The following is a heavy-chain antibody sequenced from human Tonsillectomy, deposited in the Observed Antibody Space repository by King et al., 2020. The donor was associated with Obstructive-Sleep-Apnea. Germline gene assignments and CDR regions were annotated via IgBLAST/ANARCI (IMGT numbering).Heavy chain of an antibody. CDR3: ARNNVYGDSGYYFGMDV. D-gene: IGHD4-17*01. J-gene: IGHJ6*02. CDR2: ISSSSTYI. CDR1: GFTFSGYR. Sequence: VQLVESGGGLVKPGGSLRLSCAASGFTFSGYRMNWVRQAPGTGLEWVASISSSSTYIYYAHSLKGRFTISRDNARNSLYLQMNSLRAEDTALYYCARNNVYGDSGYYFGMDVWGQGTTVTVSS. V-gene: IGHV3-21*01.